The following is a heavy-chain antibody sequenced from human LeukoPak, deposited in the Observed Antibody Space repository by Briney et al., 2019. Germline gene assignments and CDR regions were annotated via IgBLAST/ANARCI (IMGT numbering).Heavy chain of an antibody. CDR1: GFSFSSHG. CDR2: VSSNGGTT. Sequence: GGSLRLSCAASGFSFSSHGIHWVRQAPGKGLEWVAVVSSNGGTTYYADSVKGRMTISRDNSKNTLYLQMNSLRRGDTAMYYCTKESASGSRYSFDYWGQGTLVTVSS. CDR3: TKESASGSRYSFDY. D-gene: IGHD1-26*01. J-gene: IGHJ4*02. V-gene: IGHV3-30*18.